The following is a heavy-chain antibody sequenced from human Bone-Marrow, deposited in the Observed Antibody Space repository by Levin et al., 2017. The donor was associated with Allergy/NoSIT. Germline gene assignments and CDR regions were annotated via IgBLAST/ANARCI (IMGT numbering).Heavy chain of an antibody. CDR2: ISEGSDAI. CDR1: GFTFSTYE. Sequence: HPGGSLRLSCVASGFTFSTYEMNWVRQAPGKGLEWVSYISEGSDAIHYADSLKGRFTVSRDNAKNSVYLQMNSLRVEDTALYYCTRGLSGDGDCPDYWGQGTLVTVSS. D-gene: IGHD4-17*01. CDR3: TRGLSGDGDCPDY. J-gene: IGHJ4*02. V-gene: IGHV3-48*03.